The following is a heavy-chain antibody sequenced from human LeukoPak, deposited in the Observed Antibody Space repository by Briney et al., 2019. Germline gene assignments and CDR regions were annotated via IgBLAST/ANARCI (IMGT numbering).Heavy chain of an antibody. D-gene: IGHD2-2*01. CDR1: GGTFSSYA. CDR3: AREGYCSSTSCYFAPDY. V-gene: IGHV1-69*13. Sequence: GASVKVSCKASGGTFSSYAISWVRQAPGQGLEWMGGIIPIFGTANYAQKFQGRVTITADESTSTAYMELSSLRSEDTAVYYCAREGYCSSTSCYFAPDYWGQGTLVTVSS. CDR2: IIPIFGTA. J-gene: IGHJ4*02.